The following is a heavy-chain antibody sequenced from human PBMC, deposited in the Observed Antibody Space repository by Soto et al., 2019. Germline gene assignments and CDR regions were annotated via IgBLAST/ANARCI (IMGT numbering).Heavy chain of an antibody. Sequence: QVQLVQSGAEVKKPGASVKVSCKASGYSFTSHGISWVRQAPGQGLEWMGWISANSGATNYAQKLQGRVNVTNDTSTSTAYMEPRSLTSEDTAVYYCAPIVRGSNIDSYHYIAVCGKGTTVTVSS. V-gene: IGHV1-18*01. CDR2: ISANSGAT. J-gene: IGHJ6*03. D-gene: IGHD3-10*01. CDR3: APIVRGSNIDSYHYIAV. CDR1: GYSFTSHG.